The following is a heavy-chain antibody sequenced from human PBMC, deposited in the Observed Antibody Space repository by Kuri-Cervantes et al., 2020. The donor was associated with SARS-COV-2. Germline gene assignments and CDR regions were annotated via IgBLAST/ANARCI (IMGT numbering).Heavy chain of an antibody. CDR1: GITFIRNA. J-gene: IGHJ3*02. Sequence: GGSLRLSCAASGITFIRNAMHWVRQAPGKGLGWVSGISWNSGSIGYADSVKGRFTISRDNAKNSLYLQMNSLRAEDTALYYCAKFPTYYCSSTSCYTDDAFDIWGQGTRVTVSS. CDR2: ISWNSGSI. V-gene: IGHV3-9*01. CDR3: AKFPTYYCSSTSCYTDDAFDI. D-gene: IGHD2-2*02.